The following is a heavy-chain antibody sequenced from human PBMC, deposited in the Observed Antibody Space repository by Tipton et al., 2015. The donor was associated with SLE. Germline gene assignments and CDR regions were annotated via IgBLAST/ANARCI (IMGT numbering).Heavy chain of an antibody. CDR3: ARADGEQWVSY. CDR1: GYSISSGYY. D-gene: IGHD6-19*01. J-gene: IGHJ4*02. V-gene: IGHV4-61*09. CDR2: IYTRGST. Sequence: TLSLTCAVSGYSISSGYYWGWIRQPAGKGLEWIGQIYTRGSTNYNLSLKSRVTISKDTSKNQFSLKQTSVTAADTAVYYCARADGEQWVSYWGQGTLVTVSS.